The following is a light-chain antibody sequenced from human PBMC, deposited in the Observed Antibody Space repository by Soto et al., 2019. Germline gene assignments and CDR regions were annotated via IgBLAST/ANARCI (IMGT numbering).Light chain of an antibody. V-gene: IGKV1-39*01. Sequence: DILMTQSPSSLSASVGDRVTIPCRASQSIDNYLNWYQQKPGKAPKLLIYAASSLQSGVPSRFSGSGSGTDFTLTISSLQPEDSAHYFCQPSMSSPLTFGGGTKVEVK. CDR3: QPSMSSPLT. CDR1: QSIDNY. J-gene: IGKJ4*01. CDR2: AAS.